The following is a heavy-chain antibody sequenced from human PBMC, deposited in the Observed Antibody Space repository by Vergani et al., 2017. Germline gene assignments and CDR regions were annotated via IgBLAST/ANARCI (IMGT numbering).Heavy chain of an antibody. J-gene: IGHJ4*02. CDR3: VRDFRRNDNVFHH. CDR2: IDTNNGRP. D-gene: IGHD5-24*01. Sequence: QVQLVQSGAEVKKPGASVKVSCKASGYTFTSYYMHWVRQAPGQGLEWMGWIDTNNGRPTYAQGFTGRFVFSVEKSVSTAYLGITSLRADDTAVYFCVRDFRRNDNVFHHWGQGTLITVSS. CDR1: GYTFTSYY. V-gene: IGHV7-4-1*02.